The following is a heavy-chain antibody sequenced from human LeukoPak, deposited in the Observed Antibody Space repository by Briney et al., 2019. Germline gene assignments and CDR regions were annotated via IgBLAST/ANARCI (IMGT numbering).Heavy chain of an antibody. CDR2: INPNSGGT. D-gene: IGHD2-15*01. CDR3: ARERPAVVVVAALDY. Sequence: ASVTVSFTASGYTFTVYHMHWVRQAPGQGLEWMGRINPNSGGTNYAQKFQGRVTMTRDTSISTAYMELSRLRSDDTAVYYCARERPAVVVVAALDYWGQGTLVTVSS. V-gene: IGHV1-2*06. J-gene: IGHJ4*02. CDR1: GYTFTVYH.